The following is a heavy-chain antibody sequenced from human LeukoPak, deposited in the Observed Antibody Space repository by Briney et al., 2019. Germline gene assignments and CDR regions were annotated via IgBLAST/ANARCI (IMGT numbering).Heavy chain of an antibody. J-gene: IGHJ4*02. Sequence: SETLSLTCTVSGYSISSGYYWGWIWQPPGKGLEWIGSIYHSGSTYYNPSLKSRVTISVDTSKNQFSLKLSSVTAADTAVYYCARVVLLMVYATHFDYWGQGTLVTVSS. CDR3: ARVVLLMVYATHFDY. CDR2: IYHSGST. CDR1: GYSISSGYY. V-gene: IGHV4-38-2*02. D-gene: IGHD2-8*01.